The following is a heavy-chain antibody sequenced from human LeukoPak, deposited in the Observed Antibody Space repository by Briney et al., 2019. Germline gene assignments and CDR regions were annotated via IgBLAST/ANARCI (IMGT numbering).Heavy chain of an antibody. CDR1: GGSFSGYY. V-gene: IGHV4-34*01. CDR3: ARGAGESSLFDY. CDR2: INHSGST. J-gene: IGHJ4*02. D-gene: IGHD2-21*01. Sequence: SETLSLTCAVYGGSFSGYYWSWIRQPPGKGLEWIGEINHSGSTNYNPSLKSRVTISVDTSKNQFSLKLSSVTAADTAVYYCARGAGESSLFDYWGQGTLVTVSS.